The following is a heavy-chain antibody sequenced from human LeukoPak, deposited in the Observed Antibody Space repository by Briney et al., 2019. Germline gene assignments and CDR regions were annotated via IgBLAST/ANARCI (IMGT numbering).Heavy chain of an antibody. D-gene: IGHD3-22*01. CDR1: GGSISTYY. Sequence: SETLFLTCSVPGGSISTYYWSYIRQPPGEGLEWIGYIYASGSTNYNPSLKSRVTISMDTSKSQFSLRLNSMTAADTAVYYCARHYYDSSGYYREAFDMWGQGTMVTVSS. V-gene: IGHV4-4*09. CDR3: ARHYYDSSGYYREAFDM. CDR2: IYASGST. J-gene: IGHJ3*02.